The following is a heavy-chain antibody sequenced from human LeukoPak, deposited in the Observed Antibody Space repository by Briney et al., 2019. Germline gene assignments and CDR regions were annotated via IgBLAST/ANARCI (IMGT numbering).Heavy chain of an antibody. J-gene: IGHJ4*02. Sequence: SQTLSLTCTVSGGSISSGSYYWSWIRQPAGKGLEWIGRIYTSGSTNYNPSLKSRVTISVDTSKNQFSLKLSSVTAADTAVYYCARFALSYSGSRYFDYWGQGTLVTVSS. V-gene: IGHV4-61*02. CDR2: IYTSGST. D-gene: IGHD3-10*01. CDR1: GGSISSGSYY. CDR3: ARFALSYSGSRYFDY.